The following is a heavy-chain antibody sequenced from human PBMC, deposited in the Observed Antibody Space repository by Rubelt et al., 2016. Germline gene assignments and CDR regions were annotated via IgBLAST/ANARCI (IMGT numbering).Heavy chain of an antibody. J-gene: IGHJ4*02. V-gene: IGHV2-70*01. Sequence: QVTLRESGPALVKPTQTLTLTCTFSGFSLSTSGMCVSWLRQPPGTALEWLALLCWDDAKYYSTSLKTRLTISKDTSKNQVVLTMTNMDPVDTATYYCARIAVAGTGFDYWGQGTLVTVSS. D-gene: IGHD6-19*01. CDR3: ARIAVAGTGFDY. CDR1: GFSLSTSGMC. CDR2: LCWDDAK.